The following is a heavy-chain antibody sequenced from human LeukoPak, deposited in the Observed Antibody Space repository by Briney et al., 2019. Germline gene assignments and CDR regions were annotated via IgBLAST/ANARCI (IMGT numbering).Heavy chain of an antibody. Sequence: GGSLRLSCAASGFTFSSYAMSWVRQAPGKGLEWVSAISGSGGSTYYADSVKGRFTISRDDSKNTLYLQMNSLRAEDTAVYYCAKYNYYDSSGYNWGQGTLVTVSS. CDR1: GFTFSSYA. J-gene: IGHJ4*02. D-gene: IGHD3-22*01. CDR3: AKYNYYDSSGYN. V-gene: IGHV3-23*01. CDR2: ISGSGGST.